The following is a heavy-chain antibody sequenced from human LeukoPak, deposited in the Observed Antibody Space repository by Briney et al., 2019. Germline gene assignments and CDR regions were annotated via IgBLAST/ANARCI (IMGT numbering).Heavy chain of an antibody. CDR1: GGSISIHY. CDR3: ARGGLYDFWGYYDMDV. D-gene: IGHD3-3*01. CDR2: IYYSGST. V-gene: IGHV4-59*11. Sequence: SETLSLTCTVSGGSISIHYWSWIRQPPGKGLEWIGYIYYSGSTNYNPSLKSRVTISVDTSKNQFSLKLSSVTAADTAVYYCARGGLYDFWGYYDMDVWGKGTTVTVSS. J-gene: IGHJ6*03.